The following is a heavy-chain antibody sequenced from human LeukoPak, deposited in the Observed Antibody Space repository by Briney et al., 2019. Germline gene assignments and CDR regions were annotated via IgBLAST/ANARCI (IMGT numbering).Heavy chain of an antibody. D-gene: IGHD6-13*01. CDR2: IYPGDSDT. Sequence: LGESLKISFKASGXSFTSYWIGWVRQMPGKGLEWMMIIYPGDSDTRYSPSFQGQVTISADKSINTVYLQWSSLKASDTAMYYCARHGVVAAAGHFDYWGQGTLVTVSS. V-gene: IGHV5-51*01. J-gene: IGHJ4*02. CDR3: ARHGVVAAAGHFDY. CDR1: GXSFTSYW.